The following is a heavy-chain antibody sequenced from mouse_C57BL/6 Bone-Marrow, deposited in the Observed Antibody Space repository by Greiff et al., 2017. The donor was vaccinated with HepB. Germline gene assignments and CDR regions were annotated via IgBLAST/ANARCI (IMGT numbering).Heavy chain of an antibody. CDR1: GFTFSDYG. Sequence: EVQGVESGGGLVKPGGSLKLSCAASGFTFSDYGMHWVRQAPEKGLEWVAYISSGSSTIYYADTVKGRFTISRDNAKNTLFLQMTRLRSEDTAMYYCALYDYWYFDVWGTGTTVTVSS. CDR3: ALYDYWYFDV. J-gene: IGHJ1*03. CDR2: ISSGSSTI. D-gene: IGHD2-3*01. V-gene: IGHV5-17*01.